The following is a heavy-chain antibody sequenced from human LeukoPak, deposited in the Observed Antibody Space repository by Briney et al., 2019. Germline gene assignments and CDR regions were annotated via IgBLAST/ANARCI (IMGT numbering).Heavy chain of an antibody. CDR2: IYYSGST. D-gene: IGHD5-24*01. V-gene: IGHV4-39*07. J-gene: IGHJ4*02. CDR3: ARDPPSNGRWLQLGDFDY. CDR1: GGSISSSSYY. Sequence: SETLSLTCTVSGGSISSSSYYWGWIRQPPGKGLEWIGSIYYSGSTYYNPSLKSRVTISVDTSKNQFSLKLSSVTAADTAVYYCARDPPSNGRWLQLGDFDYWGQGTLVTVSS.